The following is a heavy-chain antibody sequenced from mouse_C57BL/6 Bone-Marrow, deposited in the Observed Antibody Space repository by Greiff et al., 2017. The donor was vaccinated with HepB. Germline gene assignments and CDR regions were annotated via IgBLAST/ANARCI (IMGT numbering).Heavy chain of an antibody. J-gene: IGHJ2*01. D-gene: IGHD3-3*01. Sequence: QVQLKQSGAELARPGASVKLSCKASGYTFTSYGISWVKQRTGQGLEWIGEIYPRSGNTYYNEKFKGKATLTADKSSSTAYMELRSLTSEDSAVYFCAREGFTSYYFDYWGQGTTLTVSS. CDR3: AREGFTSYYFDY. CDR1: GYTFTSYG. CDR2: IYPRSGNT. V-gene: IGHV1-81*01.